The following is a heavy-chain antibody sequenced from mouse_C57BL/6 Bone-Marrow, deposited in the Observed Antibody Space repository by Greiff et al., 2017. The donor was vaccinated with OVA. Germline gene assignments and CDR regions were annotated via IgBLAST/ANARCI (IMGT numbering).Heavy chain of an antibody. V-gene: IGHV1-64*01. CDR3: ARDSNLGDWYFDV. J-gene: IGHJ1*03. CDR2: IHPNSGST. Sequence: QVQLKQSGAELVKPGASVKLSCKASGYTFTSYWMHWVKQRPGQGLEWIGMIHPNSGSTNYNEKFKSKATLTVDKSSSTAYMQLSSLTSEDSAVYYCARDSNLGDWYFDVWGTGTTVTVSS. CDR1: GYTFTSYW. D-gene: IGHD2-5*01.